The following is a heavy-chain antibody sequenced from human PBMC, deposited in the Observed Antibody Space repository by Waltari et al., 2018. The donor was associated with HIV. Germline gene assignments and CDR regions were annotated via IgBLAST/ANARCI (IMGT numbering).Heavy chain of an antibody. J-gene: IGHJ6*02. D-gene: IGHD2-8*01. Sequence: VQLVESGGGVVQPGRALRLSCAASGVILNQGGRERVRQAPGKGLEWVAGIRERGSTTFYADSVKGRFTISRDNSKNTIYLQIDSLRADDTAVYYCAKPRMEYAIRDHFFGLDVWGQGTTVTVSS. CDR2: IRERGSTT. CDR1: GVILNQGG. CDR3: AKPRMEYAIRDHFFGLDV. V-gene: IGHV3-23*04.